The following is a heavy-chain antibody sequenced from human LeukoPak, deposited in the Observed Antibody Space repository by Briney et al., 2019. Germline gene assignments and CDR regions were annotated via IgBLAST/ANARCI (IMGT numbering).Heavy chain of an antibody. D-gene: IGHD3-22*01. J-gene: IGHJ4*02. V-gene: IGHV4-59*01. CDR3: AKGEIAVAGTRPQRITMIVVAPDFDY. CDR2: IYYSGST. Sequence: SETLSLTCTVSGGSISSYYWSWIRQPPGKGLEWIGYIYYSGSTNYNPSLKSRVTISVDTPKNQFSLKLSSVTAADTAVYYCAKGEIAVAGTRPQRITMIVVAPDFDYWGQGTLVTVSS. CDR1: GGSISSYY.